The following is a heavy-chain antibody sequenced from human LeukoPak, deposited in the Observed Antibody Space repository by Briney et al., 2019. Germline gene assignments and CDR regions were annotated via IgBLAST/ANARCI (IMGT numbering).Heavy chain of an antibody. J-gene: IGHJ4*02. CDR3: ARKLGTVDDY. V-gene: IGHV3-53*01. D-gene: IGHD7-27*01. CDR2: IYSGGSP. Sequence: GGSLRLSCAASGFTVSTNYMSWVRQSPGKGLEWVSVIYSGGSPYYADSVKGRFTISRDNSKNTLYLQMNSLRVEDTAMYYRARKLGTVDDYWGQATLVTVSS. CDR1: GFTVSTNY.